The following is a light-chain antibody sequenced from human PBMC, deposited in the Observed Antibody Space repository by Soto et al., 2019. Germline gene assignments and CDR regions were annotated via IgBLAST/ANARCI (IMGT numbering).Light chain of an antibody. CDR2: YYSDSDK. J-gene: IGLJ2*01. CDR1: SDINVGSYN. Sequence: QPVLTQPPSSSASPGESARLTCTLPSDINVGSYNIYWYQQKQGSPPRYLLYYYSDSDKGQGSGVPSRFSGSKDASANTGILLISGLQSEDEADYYCMIWPSNASVVFGGGTKVTVL. CDR3: MIWPSNASVV. V-gene: IGLV5-37*01.